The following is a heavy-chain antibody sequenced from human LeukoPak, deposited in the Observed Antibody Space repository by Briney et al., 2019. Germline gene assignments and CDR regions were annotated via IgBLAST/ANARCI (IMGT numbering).Heavy chain of an antibody. CDR3: PRVGGTNDY. Sequence: ASVKVSCKASGGTLSSYAISWVRQAPGQGLEWMGRIIPIFGTANYAQKFQGRVTITTDESTSTAYMELSSLRSEDTAVYYCPRVGGTNDYWGQGTLVTVSS. V-gene: IGHV1-69*05. D-gene: IGHD3-10*01. CDR1: GGTLSSYA. CDR2: IIPIFGTA. J-gene: IGHJ4*02.